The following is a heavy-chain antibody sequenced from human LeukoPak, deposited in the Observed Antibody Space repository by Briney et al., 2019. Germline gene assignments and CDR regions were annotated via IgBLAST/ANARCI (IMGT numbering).Heavy chain of an antibody. Sequence: PGGSLRLSCAASGFTFSSYAMSWVRQAPGKGLEWVSAISGSGGSTYYADSVKGRFTISRDNSKNTLYLQMNSLRAEDTAVYYCAKGQGVVVAAMIDYWGQGTLVTVSS. V-gene: IGHV3-23*01. CDR3: AKGQGVVVAAMIDY. J-gene: IGHJ4*02. CDR1: GFTFSSYA. CDR2: ISGSGGST. D-gene: IGHD2-15*01.